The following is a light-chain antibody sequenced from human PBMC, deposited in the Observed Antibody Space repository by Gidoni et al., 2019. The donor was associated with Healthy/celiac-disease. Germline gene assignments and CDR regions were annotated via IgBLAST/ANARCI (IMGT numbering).Light chain of an antibody. V-gene: IGKV3-20*01. CDR3: HQYGSSPWT. CDR1: QSVSSSY. Sequence: ESVLTQSPGTLSLSPGERATLSCRASQSVSSSYLAWYQQKPGQAPRLLIYGASSGSGTDFTLTISRLEPEDFAVYYCHQYGSSPWTFGQGTKVEIK. CDR2: GAS. J-gene: IGKJ1*01.